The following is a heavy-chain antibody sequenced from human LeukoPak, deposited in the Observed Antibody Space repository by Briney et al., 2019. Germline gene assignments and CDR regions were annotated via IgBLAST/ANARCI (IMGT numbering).Heavy chain of an antibody. V-gene: IGHV1-2*02. CDR2: INPNSGGT. D-gene: IGHD3-16*02. Sequence: ASVKVSCKASGYTFTGYYMHWVRQAPGQGLEWMGWINPNSGGTNYAQKFQGRVTMTRDTSISTAYMELSRLRSDDTAVYYCAREVEEMITFGGVIVPYYYYGMDVWGQGTTVTVSS. CDR3: AREVEEMITFGGVIVPYYYYGMDV. CDR1: GYTFTGYY. J-gene: IGHJ6*02.